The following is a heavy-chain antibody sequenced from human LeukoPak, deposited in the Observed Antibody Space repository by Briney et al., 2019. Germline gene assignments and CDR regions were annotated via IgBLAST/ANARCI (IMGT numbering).Heavy chain of an antibody. Sequence: SETLSLTCTVSGGSISSYYWSWIRQPAGKGLEWIGRIYTSGSTNYNPSLKSRVTISVDTSKNQFSLKLSSVTAADTAVYYCARGKTLRYFDWLTKYGGYFDYWGQGTLVTVSS. CDR2: IYTSGST. CDR1: GGSISSYY. V-gene: IGHV4-4*07. D-gene: IGHD3-9*01. J-gene: IGHJ4*02. CDR3: ARGKTLRYFDWLTKYGGYFDY.